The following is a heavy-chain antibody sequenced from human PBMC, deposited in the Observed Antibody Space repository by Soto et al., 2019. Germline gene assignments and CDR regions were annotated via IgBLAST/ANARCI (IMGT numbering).Heavy chain of an antibody. Sequence: QVQLVQSGAEVKKPGSSVKVSCKASGGTFSSYTISWLRQAPGQGLEWMGRIIPILGIANYAQKFQGRVTITADKSTSTAYMELSSLRSEDTAVYYCAGSGSYGDNWFDPWGQGTLVTVSS. CDR2: IIPILGIA. J-gene: IGHJ5*02. CDR1: GGTFSSYT. V-gene: IGHV1-69*02. D-gene: IGHD3-10*01. CDR3: AGSGSYGDNWFDP.